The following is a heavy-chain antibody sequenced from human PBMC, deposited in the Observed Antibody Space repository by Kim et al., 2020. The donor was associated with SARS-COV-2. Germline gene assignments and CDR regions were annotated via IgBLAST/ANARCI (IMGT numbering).Heavy chain of an antibody. CDR1: GFTFSSYE. CDR2: ISSSGSTI. D-gene: IGHD3-22*01. V-gene: IGHV3-48*03. CDR3: ARGGEVYDSSGYYSRDFDY. Sequence: GGSLRLSCAASGFTFSSYEMNWVRQAPGKGLEWVSYISSSGSTIYYADSVKGRFTISRDNAKNSLYLQMNSLRAEDTAVYYCARGGEVYDSSGYYSRDFDYWGQGTLVTVSS. J-gene: IGHJ4*02.